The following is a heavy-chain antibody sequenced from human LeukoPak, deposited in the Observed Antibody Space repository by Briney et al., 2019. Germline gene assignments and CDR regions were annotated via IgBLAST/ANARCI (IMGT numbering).Heavy chain of an antibody. CDR3: ARDEGDIYDY. CDR1: GGSISSSSYY. V-gene: IGHV4-39*07. J-gene: IGHJ4*02. Sequence: SETLSLTCTVSGGSISSSSYYWGWIRQPPGKGLEWIGSIYYSGSTYYNPSLRSRVTISVDTSKNQFSLKLSSVTAADTAVYYCARDEGDIYDYWGQGTLVTVSS. CDR2: IYYSGST. D-gene: IGHD3-9*01.